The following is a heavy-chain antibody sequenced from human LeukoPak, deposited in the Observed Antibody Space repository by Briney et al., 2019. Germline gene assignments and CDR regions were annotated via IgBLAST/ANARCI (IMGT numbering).Heavy chain of an antibody. D-gene: IGHD3-22*01. Sequence: GASVKASCKVSGYTLTELSMHWVRQAPGKGLEWMGGFDPEDGETIYAQKFQGRVTMTEDTSTDTAYMELSSLRSEDTAVYYCATDGDYYDSSGYSWFDPWGQGTLVTVSS. CDR1: GYTLTELS. CDR2: FDPEDGET. J-gene: IGHJ5*02. CDR3: ATDGDYYDSSGYSWFDP. V-gene: IGHV1-24*01.